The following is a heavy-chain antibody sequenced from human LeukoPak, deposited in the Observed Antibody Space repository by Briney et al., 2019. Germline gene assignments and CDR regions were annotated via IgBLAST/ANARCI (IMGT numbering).Heavy chain of an antibody. J-gene: IGHJ4*02. CDR1: GGSISGYH. Sequence: SETLSLTCTVSGGSISGYHWSWIRQPPGKGLEWIGYIYYSGSTGYNPSLKSRVIISLDTSKNQVSLELTSVTAADTAVYYCARGQVEPPYWGQGTLVTVSS. V-gene: IGHV4-59*01. D-gene: IGHD1-1*01. CDR3: ARGQVEPPY. CDR2: IYYSGST.